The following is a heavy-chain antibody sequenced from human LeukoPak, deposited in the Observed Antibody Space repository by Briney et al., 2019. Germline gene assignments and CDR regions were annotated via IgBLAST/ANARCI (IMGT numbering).Heavy chain of an antibody. D-gene: IGHD3-16*01. J-gene: IGHJ4*02. CDR1: GGSIGTYY. V-gene: IGHV4-59*12. CDR2: IYYSGGT. Sequence: SETLSLTCSVSGGSIGTYYWSWIRQPPGKGLEWIGYIYYSGGTDYNPSLKSRVTISVDTSKNQFSLKLSSVTAADTAVYYCARGGMRSFDYWGQGTLVTVSS. CDR3: ARGGMRSFDY.